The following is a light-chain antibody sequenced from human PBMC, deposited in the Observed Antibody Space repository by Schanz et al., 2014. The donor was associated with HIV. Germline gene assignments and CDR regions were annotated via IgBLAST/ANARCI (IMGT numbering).Light chain of an antibody. J-gene: IGKJ1*01. CDR1: QSIIHY. CDR2: AAS. CDR3: LQDYDYRWA. Sequence: IQMTQSPSSLSASVGDRVTITCRASQSIIHYLNWYQQKPGKAPKLLIYAASSLQSGVPSRFSGSGYGTDFTLTISSLQPEDFATYYCLQDYDYRWAFGQGTKVEIK. V-gene: IGKV1-6*01.